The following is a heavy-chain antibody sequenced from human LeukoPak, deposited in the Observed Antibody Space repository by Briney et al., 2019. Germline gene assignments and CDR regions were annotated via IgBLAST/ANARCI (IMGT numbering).Heavy chain of an antibody. CDR2: ISSSSSTI. CDR1: GFTFSSYS. Sequence: PGGSLRLSCAASGFTFSSYSMNWVRQAPGKGLEWVSYISSSSSTIYYADSVKGRFTISRDNAKNSLYLQMNSLRTEDTALYYCAKPRYSSSWYYFDYWGQGTLVTVSS. V-gene: IGHV3-48*01. J-gene: IGHJ4*02. D-gene: IGHD6-13*01. CDR3: AKPRYSSSWYYFDY.